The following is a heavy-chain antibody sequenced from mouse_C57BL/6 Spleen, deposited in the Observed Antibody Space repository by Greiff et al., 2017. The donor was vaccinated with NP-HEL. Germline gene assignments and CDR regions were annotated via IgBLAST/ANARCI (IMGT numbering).Heavy chain of an antibody. J-gene: IGHJ1*03. CDR2: ISTKANNPAT. Sequence: EVHLVESGGGLVQPGGSMKLSCAASGFTFSDAWMDWVRQSPEKGLEWVAEISTKANNPATYYAESVKGRFTISRDASNSSIHLQMLSFRASAIGIYYSTRRRSRDFDVWGTGTTVTVSS. CDR1: GFTFSDAW. D-gene: IGHD3-1*01. CDR3: TRRRSRDFDV. V-gene: IGHV6-6*01.